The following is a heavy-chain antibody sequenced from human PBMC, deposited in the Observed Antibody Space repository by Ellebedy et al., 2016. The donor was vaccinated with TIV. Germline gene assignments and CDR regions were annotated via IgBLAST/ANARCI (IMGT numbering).Heavy chain of an antibody. D-gene: IGHD3-3*01. Sequence: PGGSLRLSCAASGFTFSSYAMSWVRQAPGKGLEWVSAISGSGGSTYYADSVKGRFPISRDNSKNTLYLQMNSLRAEDTAVYYCAKEREFITIFGVVTITYYFDYWGQGTLVTVSS. CDR2: ISGSGGST. J-gene: IGHJ4*02. V-gene: IGHV3-23*01. CDR3: AKEREFITIFGVVTITYYFDY. CDR1: GFTFSSYA.